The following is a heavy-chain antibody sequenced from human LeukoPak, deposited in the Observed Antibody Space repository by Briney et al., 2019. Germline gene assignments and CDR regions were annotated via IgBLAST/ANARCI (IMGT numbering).Heavy chain of an antibody. CDR1: GFTFSSYA. CDR3: ASYYYGSGSYFDYFDC. J-gene: IGHJ4*02. D-gene: IGHD3-10*01. V-gene: IGHV3-23*01. Sequence: GGSLRLSCAASGFTFSSYAMSWVRQAPGKGLEWVSAISGSGGSTYYADSVKGRFTISRDNSKNTLYLQMNSLRAEDTAVYYCASYYYGSGSYFDYFDCWGQGTLVTVSS. CDR2: ISGSGGST.